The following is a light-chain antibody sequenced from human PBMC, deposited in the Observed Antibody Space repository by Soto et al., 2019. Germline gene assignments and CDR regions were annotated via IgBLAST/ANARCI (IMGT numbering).Light chain of an antibody. Sequence: LTQPASVSGSPGQSITISCTGTSSDVGSYNLVSWYQQHPGKAPKLMIYEGSKRPSGVSNRFSGSKSGNTASLTISRLQAEDEADYYCCSYAGSFYVFGTGTKVTVL. J-gene: IGLJ1*01. CDR1: SSDVGSYNL. CDR3: CSYAGSFYV. CDR2: EGS. V-gene: IGLV2-23*01.